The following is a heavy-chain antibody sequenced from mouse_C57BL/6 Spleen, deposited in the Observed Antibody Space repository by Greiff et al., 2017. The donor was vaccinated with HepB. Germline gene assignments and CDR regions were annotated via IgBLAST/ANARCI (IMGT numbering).Heavy chain of an antibody. D-gene: IGHD2-3*01. J-gene: IGHJ3*01. V-gene: IGHV14-4*01. CDR1: GFNIKDDY. CDR3: TTRLLGTEAY. CDR2: IDPENGDT. Sequence: VQLKQSGAELVRPGASVKLSCTASGFNIKDDYMHWVKQRPEQGLEWIGWIDPENGDTEYASKFQGKATITADTSSNTAYLQLSSLTSEDTAVYYCTTRLLGTEAYWGQGTLVTVSA.